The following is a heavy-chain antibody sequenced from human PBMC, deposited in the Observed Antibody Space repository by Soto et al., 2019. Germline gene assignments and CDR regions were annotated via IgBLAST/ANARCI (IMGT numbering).Heavy chain of an antibody. CDR2: IYYSGST. D-gene: IGHD1-1*01. CDR3: ARAGTNLYYYYYYMDV. J-gene: IGHJ6*03. Sequence: SETLSLTCTVSGGSISSYYWSWIRQPPGKGLEWIGYIYYSGSTNYNPSLKSRVTISVDTSKNQFSLKLSSVTAADTAVYYCARAGTNLYYYYYYMDVWGKGTTVTVSS. V-gene: IGHV4-59*08. CDR1: GGSISSYY.